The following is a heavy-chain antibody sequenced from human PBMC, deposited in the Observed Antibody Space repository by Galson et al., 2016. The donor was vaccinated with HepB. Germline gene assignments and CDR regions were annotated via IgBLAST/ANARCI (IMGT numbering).Heavy chain of an antibody. D-gene: IGHD3/OR15-3a*01. CDR1: GFTFGDYA. Sequence: SLRLSCAGSGFTFGDYAMSWFRQAPGKGLEWVGVIRSKAYGGRPEYAASVNDRFTISRDDSKSIAYLQMNSLKTDDTAVYYCSRSLMSTMIYWYFDSWGQGAPVTVSS. J-gene: IGHJ4*02. CDR3: SRSLMSTMIYWYFDS. V-gene: IGHV3-49*03. CDR2: IRSKAYGGRP.